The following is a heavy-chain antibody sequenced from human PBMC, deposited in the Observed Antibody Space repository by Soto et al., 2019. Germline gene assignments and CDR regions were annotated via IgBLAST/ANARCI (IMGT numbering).Heavy chain of an antibody. CDR2: IYHSGST. J-gene: IGHJ4*02. Sequence: ETLSLTCAVSGYSISSGYYWGWIRQPPGKGLEWIGSIYHSGSTYYNPSLKSRVTISVDTSKNQFSLKLSSVTAADTAVYYCASGDYYDSSGFDYWGQGTLVTVSS. V-gene: IGHV4-38-2*01. CDR3: ASGDYYDSSGFDY. CDR1: GYSISSGYY. D-gene: IGHD3-22*01.